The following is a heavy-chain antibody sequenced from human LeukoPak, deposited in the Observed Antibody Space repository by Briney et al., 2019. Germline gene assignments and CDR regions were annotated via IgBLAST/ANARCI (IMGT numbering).Heavy chain of an antibody. D-gene: IGHD6-19*01. V-gene: IGHV1-18*01. Sequence: AAVKVSCQDSGYTFTDYGITWVRQAPGQRIEWMGWISAYNGNTNYAQKLQGRVTMTTDTSTSTAYMELRSLRSDDTAVYYCARASISGWYPLLYYYYYGMDVWGQGTTVTVSS. CDR1: GYTFTDYG. CDR2: ISAYNGNT. J-gene: IGHJ6*02. CDR3: ARASISGWYPLLYYYYYGMDV.